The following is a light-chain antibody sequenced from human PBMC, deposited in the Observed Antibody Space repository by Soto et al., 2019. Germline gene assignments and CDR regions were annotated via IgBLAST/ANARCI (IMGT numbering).Light chain of an antibody. CDR1: QSLSSN. J-gene: IGKJ1*01. Sequence: EIVMTQSPATLSVSPGERATLSCRASQSLSSNLAWYQQNPGQAPRLLIYGAYTRATGVPARFSGSGSGTEFTLTISSLQSEDFAVYYCQHYNKWLWTFGQGTKVEIK. CDR2: GAY. V-gene: IGKV3-15*01. CDR3: QHYNKWLWT.